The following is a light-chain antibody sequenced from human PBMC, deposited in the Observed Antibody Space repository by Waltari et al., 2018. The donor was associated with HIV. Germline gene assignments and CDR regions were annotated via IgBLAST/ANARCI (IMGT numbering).Light chain of an antibody. V-gene: IGKV3-15*01. CDR1: QGVNSN. CDR2: GVS. Sequence: EVVTTQSPATLSASPGERATLSCRASQGVNSNLAWYQQRPGQAPRLLIYGVSTRATGVPARFSGSGSGTDFTLTISSLQSEDFAVYYCQQCNNWPLTFGGGTKVEIK. J-gene: IGKJ4*01. CDR3: QQCNNWPLT.